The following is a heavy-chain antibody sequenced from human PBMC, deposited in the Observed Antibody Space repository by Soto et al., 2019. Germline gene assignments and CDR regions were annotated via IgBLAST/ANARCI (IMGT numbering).Heavy chain of an antibody. CDR1: GYTFTSYA. D-gene: IGHD3-9*01. V-gene: IGHV1-3*01. Sequence: ASVKVSCKASGYTFTSYAMHWVRQALGQRLEWMGWISAYNGNTKYSQKLQGRVTITRDTSASTAYMELRSLRSDDTAVYYCERLAVTGYFTYFDYWGQGTLVTVSS. CDR3: ERLAVTGYFTYFDY. CDR2: ISAYNGNT. J-gene: IGHJ4*02.